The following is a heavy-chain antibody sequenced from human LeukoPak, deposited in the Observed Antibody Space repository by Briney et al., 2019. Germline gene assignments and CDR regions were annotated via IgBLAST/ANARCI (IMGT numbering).Heavy chain of an antibody. CDR2: IYHSGST. CDR1: GYSISSGYY. J-gene: IGHJ4*02. V-gene: IGHV4-38-2*02. CDR3: ARELNDSSGYYFVHY. D-gene: IGHD3-22*01. Sequence: SEALSLTCAVSGYSISSGYYWGWIRQPPGKGLEWIGSIYHSGSTYYNPSLKSRVTISVDTSKNQFSLKLSSVTAADTAVYYCARELNDSSGYYFVHYWGQGTLVTVSS.